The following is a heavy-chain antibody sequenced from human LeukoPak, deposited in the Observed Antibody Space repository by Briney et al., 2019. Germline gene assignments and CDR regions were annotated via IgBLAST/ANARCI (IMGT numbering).Heavy chain of an antibody. CDR1: GGAFSGYY. V-gene: IGHV4-34*01. D-gene: IGHD6-19*01. CDR2: INHTGST. J-gene: IGHJ2*01. CDR3: ARGKKKRDSSAWYWYFDL. Sequence: SETLSLTCAVYGGAFSGYYWTWIRQPPGKGLEWIGEINHTGSTNYNPSLKSRVTISVDTSKSQFSLKLSSVIAADTAVYYCARGKKKRDSSAWYWYFDLWGRGTLVTVSS.